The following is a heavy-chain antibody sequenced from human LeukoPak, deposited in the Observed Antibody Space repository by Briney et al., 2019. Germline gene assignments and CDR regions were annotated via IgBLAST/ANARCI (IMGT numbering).Heavy chain of an antibody. Sequence: PGGSLRLSCAASGFTFSSYSMNWVRQAPGKGLEWVSSISSSSSYIYYADSVKGRFTISRDNAKNSLYLQMNSLRAEDTAVYYCAKDRLIVGATLTKFDYWGQGTLVTVSS. CDR2: ISSSSSYI. V-gene: IGHV3-21*04. D-gene: IGHD1-26*01. J-gene: IGHJ4*02. CDR1: GFTFSSYS. CDR3: AKDRLIVGATLTKFDY.